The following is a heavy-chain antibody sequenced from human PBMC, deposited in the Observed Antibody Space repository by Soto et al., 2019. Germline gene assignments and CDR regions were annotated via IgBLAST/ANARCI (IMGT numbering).Heavy chain of an antibody. CDR2: ISGGGGST. V-gene: IGHV3-23*01. D-gene: IGHD3-22*01. J-gene: IGHJ4*02. CDR3: AKNSHYYDSSRGGFD. Sequence: GGSLRLSCAASGFTFSNYAMSWVRQAPGKGLEWVSGISGGGGSTYYADSVKGRFTISRDNSKNTLYLQMKSLRAEDTAVYYCAKNSHYYDSSRGGFDWGQGILVTVSS. CDR1: GFTFSNYA.